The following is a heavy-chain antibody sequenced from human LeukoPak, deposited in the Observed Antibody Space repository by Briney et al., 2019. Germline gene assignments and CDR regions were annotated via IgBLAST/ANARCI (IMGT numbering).Heavy chain of an antibody. CDR3: ASSVYQSRVVPVQNAFDI. D-gene: IGHD2-2*01. CDR1: GYTFTSYY. V-gene: IGHV1-46*01. J-gene: IGHJ3*02. CDR2: INPSGGST. Sequence: ASVKVSCKASGYTFTSYYMHWVRQAPGQGLEWMGIINPSGGSTSYAQKFQGRVTMTRDTSTSTVYMELSSLRSEDTVVYYCASSVYQSRVVPVQNAFDIWGQGTMVTVSS.